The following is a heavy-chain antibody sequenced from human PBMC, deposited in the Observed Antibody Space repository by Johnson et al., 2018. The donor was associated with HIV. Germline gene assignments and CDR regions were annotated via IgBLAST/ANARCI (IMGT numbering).Heavy chain of an antibody. CDR3: ARLVAGDAFDI. V-gene: IGHV3-33*03. CDR2: MWYDGRNK. D-gene: IGHD6-19*01. J-gene: IGHJ3*02. Sequence: QVQLVESGGGVVQPGRSLRLSCAASGFTFSTYGMHWVRQAPGKGLEWVAVMWYDGRNKYSADSVKGRFTISRDNSKNTLDLQMNSPRAEDTAVYTCARLVAGDAFDIWGQGTMVTVSS. CDR1: GFTFSTYG.